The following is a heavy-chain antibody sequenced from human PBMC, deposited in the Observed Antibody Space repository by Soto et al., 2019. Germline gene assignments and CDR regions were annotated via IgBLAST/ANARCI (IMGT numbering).Heavy chain of an antibody. J-gene: IGHJ4*02. CDR3: ARKATVTTCFDY. V-gene: IGHV4-31*03. Sequence: QVQLQESGPGLVKPSQTLSLTCTVSGGSISSGGYYWSWIRQHPGKGLEWIGYIYYSGSTYYNPSLKSRVTISVDTSQNQFSLTLISVTDADTAVYYCARKATVTTCFDYWGQGTLVTVSS. CDR2: IYYSGST. D-gene: IGHD4-17*01. CDR1: GGSISSGGYY.